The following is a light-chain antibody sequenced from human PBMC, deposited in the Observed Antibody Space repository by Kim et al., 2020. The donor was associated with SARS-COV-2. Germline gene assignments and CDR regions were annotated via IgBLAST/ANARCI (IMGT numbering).Light chain of an antibody. Sequence: EIVMTQSPATLSVSPGEGATLSCRASQSVSSNLAWYQQKRGQPPRLLIYGASTRATGIPARFSGSGSGTEFTLTISSLQSEDFAVYYCQQYNGWPPYTFGQGTNLEI. V-gene: IGKV3-15*01. CDR2: GAS. CDR3: QQYNGWPPYT. CDR1: QSVSSN. J-gene: IGKJ2*01.